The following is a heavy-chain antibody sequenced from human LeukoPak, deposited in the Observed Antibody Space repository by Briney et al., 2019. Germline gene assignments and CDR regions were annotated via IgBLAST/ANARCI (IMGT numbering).Heavy chain of an antibody. J-gene: IGHJ5*02. V-gene: IGHV4-30-2*01. Sequence: NPSQTLSLTCAVSGDSISSGGYSWSWIRQPPGKGLEWIGYIYHSGSTYYNPSLKSRVTISVDRSKNQFSLKLSPVTAADTAVYYCARGGKVGGNWFDPWGQGTLVTVSS. CDR2: IYHSGST. CDR3: ARGGKVGGNWFDP. CDR1: GDSISSGGYS. D-gene: IGHD4-23*01.